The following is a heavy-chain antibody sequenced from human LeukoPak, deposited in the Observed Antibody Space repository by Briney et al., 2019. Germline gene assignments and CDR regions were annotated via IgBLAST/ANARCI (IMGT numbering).Heavy chain of an antibody. CDR3: AIHYYGSGTPGAFDY. CDR2: ISGSGGST. V-gene: IGHV3-23*01. J-gene: IGHJ4*02. CDR1: GFTFSSYA. D-gene: IGHD3-10*01. Sequence: GGSLRLSCAASGFTFSSYAMSWVRQAPGKGLEWVSAISGSGGSTYYADSVKGRFTISRDNSKNTLYLQMNSLRAEDTAVYYCAIHYYGSGTPGAFDYWGQGTLVTVSA.